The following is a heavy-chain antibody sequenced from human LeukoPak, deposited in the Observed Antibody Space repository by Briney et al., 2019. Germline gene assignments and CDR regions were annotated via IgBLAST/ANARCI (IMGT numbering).Heavy chain of an antibody. CDR2: IRPNSGGT. V-gene: IGHV1-2*02. Sequence: ASVKVSCKASGYTFTDLHIHWVRQAPGQGLEWMGFIRPNSGGTSYAQKFQGRVTVTRDTSINTAYLELSGLTSDDTAVYFCARHNYDFDFDYWGQGTLVTVSS. CDR1: GYTFTDLH. J-gene: IGHJ4*01. CDR3: ARHNYDFDFDY. D-gene: IGHD4-11*01.